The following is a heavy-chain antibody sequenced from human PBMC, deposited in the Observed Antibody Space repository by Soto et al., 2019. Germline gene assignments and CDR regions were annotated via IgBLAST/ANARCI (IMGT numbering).Heavy chain of an antibody. CDR1: GFSFNTYE. Sequence: EVQLVESGGGLVQPGGSLRLSCAASGFSFNTYEMNWVRQAPGKGLEWVSYISSSGSTIYYAASVKGRFTVSRDNGKNSLYLQRNSLRDEDTAVYYCAYGGSGAYWCQGTQVTVSS. CDR3: AYGGSGAY. V-gene: IGHV3-48*03. D-gene: IGHD1-26*01. CDR2: ISSSGSTI. J-gene: IGHJ4*02.